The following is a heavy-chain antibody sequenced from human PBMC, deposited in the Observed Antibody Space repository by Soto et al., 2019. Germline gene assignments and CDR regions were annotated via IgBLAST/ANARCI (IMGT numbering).Heavy chain of an antibody. CDR1: GSTFSSYA. Sequence: QVQLVQSGAEVKKPGSSVKVSCKASGSTFSSYAICWVRQAPGQGLDWMGGIIPIYGTANYAQKFQGRVTITADESTSTAYTEPSSLSSEDTDVYYFARGPKRYYGSSGYFLSDYWGQGTLVTVSS. D-gene: IGHD3-22*01. CDR3: ARGPKRYYGSSGYFLSDY. CDR2: IIPIYGTA. J-gene: IGHJ4*02. V-gene: IGHV1-69*01.